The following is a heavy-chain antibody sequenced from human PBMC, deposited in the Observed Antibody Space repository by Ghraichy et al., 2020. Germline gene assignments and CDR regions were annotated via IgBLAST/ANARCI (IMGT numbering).Heavy chain of an antibody. CDR3: AKCRQWELPFDY. Sequence: GESLRLSCVASGFTFSSYAMSWVRQAPGKGLEWVSAFSGSGDKTYYADSVKGRFTISRDNSKNTLYLQMNSLRADDTAVYYCAKCRQWELPFDYWGQGTLVTVSS. CDR2: FSGSGDKT. D-gene: IGHD1-26*01. J-gene: IGHJ4*02. CDR1: GFTFSSYA. V-gene: IGHV3-23*01.